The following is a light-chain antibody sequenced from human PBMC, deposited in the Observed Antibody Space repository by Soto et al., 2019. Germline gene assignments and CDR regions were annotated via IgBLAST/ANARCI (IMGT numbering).Light chain of an antibody. CDR2: STS. CDR1: QRVSSDS. Sequence: DSLLTQSPGTLSLSTGKRAPLSCRASQRVSSDSLAWYQQQPGQAPRLLIYSTSNRATGIPDRFSGSGSGTDFSLTIRRAARKECAQNYGQQYDHAHSSGQGTRVEIK. V-gene: IGKV3-20*01. CDR3: QQYDHAHS. J-gene: IGKJ5*01.